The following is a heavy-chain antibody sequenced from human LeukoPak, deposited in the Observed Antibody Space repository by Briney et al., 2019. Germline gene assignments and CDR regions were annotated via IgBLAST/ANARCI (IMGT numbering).Heavy chain of an antibody. CDR3: AREGQVVGSKMSDY. Sequence: SETLSLTCTVSGGSISSSSYYWGWIRQPPGKGLEWIGSIYYSGSTYFNLSLKSRVTISVDTSKNQFSLRLSSVTAADTAVYYCAREGQVVGSKMSDYWGQGALVTVSS. D-gene: IGHD1-26*01. CDR2: IYYSGST. J-gene: IGHJ4*02. CDR1: GGSISSSSYY. V-gene: IGHV4-39*07.